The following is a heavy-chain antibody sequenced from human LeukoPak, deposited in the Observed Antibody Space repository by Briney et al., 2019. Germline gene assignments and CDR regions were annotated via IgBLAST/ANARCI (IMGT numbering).Heavy chain of an antibody. V-gene: IGHV3-30*02. CDR2: IGYDRNIK. D-gene: IGHD2-21*02. CDR1: GFTFSSYG. J-gene: IGHJ4*02. Sequence: GGSLRLSCAAYGFTFSSYGIHWVRQAPGKGLEWVAFIGYDRNIKHYADSVKGRFTISGDNSKNTLYLQMNSLRTEDTAVYYCAKNRRASGDHAGAFDYWGQGTLVTVSS. CDR3: AKNRRASGDHAGAFDY.